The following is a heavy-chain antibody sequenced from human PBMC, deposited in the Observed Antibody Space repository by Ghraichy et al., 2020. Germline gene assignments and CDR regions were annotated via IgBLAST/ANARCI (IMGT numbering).Heavy chain of an antibody. V-gene: IGHV4-59*01. Sequence: ETLSLTCTVSGGSISSYYWSWIRQPPGKGLEWIGYIYYSGSTNYNPSLKSRVTISVDTSKNQFSLKLSSVTAADTAVYYCARDVADAFDIWGQGTMVTVSS. CDR3: ARDVADAFDI. J-gene: IGHJ3*02. CDR1: GGSISSYY. CDR2: IYYSGST.